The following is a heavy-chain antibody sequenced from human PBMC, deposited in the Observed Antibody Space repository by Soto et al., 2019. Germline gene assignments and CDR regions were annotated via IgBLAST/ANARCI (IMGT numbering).Heavy chain of an antibody. Sequence: SETLSLTCTVSGGSISSGDYYWSWIRQPPGKGLEWIGYIYYSGSTYYNPSLKSRVTISVDTSKNQFSLKLSSVTAADTAVYYCARDVPYYDFWSGPQPGKYYYGMDVWGQGTTVTVSS. CDR3: ARDVPYYDFWSGPQPGKYYYGMDV. CDR1: GGSISSGDYY. CDR2: IYYSGST. J-gene: IGHJ6*02. D-gene: IGHD3-3*01. V-gene: IGHV4-30-4*01.